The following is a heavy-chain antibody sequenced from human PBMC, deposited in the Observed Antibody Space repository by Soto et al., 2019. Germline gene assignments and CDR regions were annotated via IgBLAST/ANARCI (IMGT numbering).Heavy chain of an antibody. D-gene: IGHD2-21*02. CDR1: GGSISSYY. J-gene: IGHJ4*02. Sequence: SETLSLTCTVSGGSISSYYWSCIRQPPGKGLEWIGYIYYSGSTNYNPSLRSRVTISVDTSKSQFSLKLSSVTAADTAVYYCARMTFDDYFDYWGQGTLVTVSS. V-gene: IGHV4-59*01. CDR2: IYYSGST. CDR3: ARMTFDDYFDY.